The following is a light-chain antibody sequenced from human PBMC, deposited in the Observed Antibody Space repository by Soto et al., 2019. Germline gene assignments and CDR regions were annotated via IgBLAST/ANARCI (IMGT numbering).Light chain of an antibody. CDR3: QSCDSTWDVV. CDR2: EDN. CDR1: SGSIASNY. V-gene: IGLV6-57*04. Sequence: NFMLTQPHSVSESPGKTVTISCNRSSGSIASNYVQWYQQRPGSAPTTVIYEDNQRPSGVPDRFSGSIDSSSNSASLTISGLKTEDEADYYWQSCDSTWDVVFGGGTKLTVL. J-gene: IGLJ2*01.